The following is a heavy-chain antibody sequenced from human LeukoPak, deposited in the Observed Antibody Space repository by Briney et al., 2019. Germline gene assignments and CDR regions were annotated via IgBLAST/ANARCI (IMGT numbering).Heavy chain of an antibody. V-gene: IGHV4-59*01. CDR3: TRGYSYGYIPFFDY. CDR1: GGSISSYY. J-gene: IGHJ4*02. D-gene: IGHD5-18*01. Sequence: SETLSLTCTVSGGSISSYYWSWIRQPPGKGLEWIGYIYYNGSTNYNPSLKSRVTISLDTSKNQFSLKLSSVTAADTAVYYCTRGYSYGYIPFFDYWGQGTLVTMSS. CDR2: IYYNGST.